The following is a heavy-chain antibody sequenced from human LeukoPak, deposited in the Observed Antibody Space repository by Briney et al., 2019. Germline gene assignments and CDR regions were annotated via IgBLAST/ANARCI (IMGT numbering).Heavy chain of an antibody. CDR3: AKDVYYDMHRGYFDY. V-gene: IGHV3-30*02. D-gene: IGHD3-9*01. CDR1: GFPFSSYG. CDR2: IRYDGSNK. Sequence: QPGGSLRLSCAASGFPFSSYGMHWVRQAPGKGLEWVAFIRYDGSNKYYADSVKGRFTISRDNSKNTLYLQMNSLRAEDTAVYYCAKDVYYDMHRGYFDYWGQGTLVTVSS. J-gene: IGHJ4*02.